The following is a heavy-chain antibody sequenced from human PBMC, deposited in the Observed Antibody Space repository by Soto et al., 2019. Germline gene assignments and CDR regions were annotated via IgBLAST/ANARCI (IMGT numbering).Heavy chain of an antibody. V-gene: IGHV3-23*01. CDR1: GFTFSSYA. CDR2: ISGSGGST. Sequence: GGSLRLSCAASGFTFSSYAMSWVRQAPGKGLEWVSAISGSGGSTYYADSVKGRFTISRDNSKNTLYLQMNSLRAEDTAVYYCAKTKVFGVVISGFDYWGQGTLVTVSS. CDR3: AKTKVFGVVISGFDY. J-gene: IGHJ4*02. D-gene: IGHD3-3*01.